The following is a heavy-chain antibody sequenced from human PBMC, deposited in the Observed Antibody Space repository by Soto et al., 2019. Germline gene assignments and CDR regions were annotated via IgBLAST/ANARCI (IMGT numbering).Heavy chain of an antibody. V-gene: IGHV2-5*02. CDR2: IYWDDDK. CDR1: GFSLTTTGVG. CDR3: AHRAVLCSGGTCYSHPFDF. D-gene: IGHD2-15*01. J-gene: IGHJ4*02. Sequence: QITLKESGPTLVKPTQTLTLTCTFSGFSLTTTGVGVGWIRQPPGKALEWLAIIYWDDDKRYSPSLKSRLTITKDTSNNQVVLTMTNMDPVDTATYFCAHRAVLCSGGTCYSHPFDFWGQGTLVTVSS.